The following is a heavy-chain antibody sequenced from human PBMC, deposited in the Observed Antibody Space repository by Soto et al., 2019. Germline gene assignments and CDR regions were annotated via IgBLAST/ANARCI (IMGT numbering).Heavy chain of an antibody. CDR3: ARVEQWLGALYSHYGMDV. CDR2: TYYRSKWYN. J-gene: IGHJ6*02. Sequence: SQTLSLTCAISGDSVSSNSAAWNWIRQSPSRGLEWLGRTYYRSKWYNDYAVSVKSRITINPDTSKNQFSLQLNSVTPEDTAVYYCARVEQWLGALYSHYGMDVWGQGTTVTVSS. V-gene: IGHV6-1*01. D-gene: IGHD6-19*01. CDR1: GDSVSSNSAA.